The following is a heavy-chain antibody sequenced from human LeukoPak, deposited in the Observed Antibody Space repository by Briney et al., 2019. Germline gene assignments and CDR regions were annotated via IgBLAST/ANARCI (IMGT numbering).Heavy chain of an antibody. CDR1: GFTFSSHG. D-gene: IGHD6-13*01. J-gene: IGHJ5*02. CDR2: IIGGAGGT. Sequence: GGSLRLSCAASGFTFSSHGMSWVRQAPGKGLEWVSGIIGGAGGTYYADSVKGRFTISRDNAKNTLYLQMNSLRAEDTAVYYCTILALAAAGTFDPWGQGTLVTVSS. CDR3: TILALAAAGTFDP. V-gene: IGHV3-23*01.